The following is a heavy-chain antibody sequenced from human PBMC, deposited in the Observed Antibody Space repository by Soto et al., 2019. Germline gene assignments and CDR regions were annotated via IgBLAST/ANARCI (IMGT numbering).Heavy chain of an antibody. V-gene: IGHV4-34*01. CDR1: GGSFSGYY. J-gene: IGHJ4*02. D-gene: IGHD2-8*02. CDR3: ARDKITGLFDY. Sequence: FGALPLPYAVYGGSFSGYYWTWIRRPPGTGLEWIGEINHSGSTNYNPSLKSRVTISVDTSKNQFSLKLTSVTAADTAVYYCARDKITGLFDYWGQGTLVTVSS. CDR2: INHSGST.